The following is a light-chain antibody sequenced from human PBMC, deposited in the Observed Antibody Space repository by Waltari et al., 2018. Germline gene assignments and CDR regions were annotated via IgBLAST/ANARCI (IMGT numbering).Light chain of an antibody. CDR1: SSNLGTNI. Sequence: QSVLTQPSSGSGTPGLELPISCSGGSSNLGTNIVNWYQQLPGTAPKLLIFTNNQRPSGVPDRFSGSRSGTSASLAISGLQSEDDETAYYCTAWDDSLNTWVFGGGTKLTVL. CDR3: TAWDDSLNTWV. CDR2: TNN. V-gene: IGLV1-44*01. J-gene: IGLJ3*02.